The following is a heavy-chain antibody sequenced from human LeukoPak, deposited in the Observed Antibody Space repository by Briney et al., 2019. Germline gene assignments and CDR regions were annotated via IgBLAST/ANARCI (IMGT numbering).Heavy chain of an antibody. V-gene: IGHV4-34*01. CDR2: INHSGST. J-gene: IGHJ4*02. CDR3: AWESYGGHDY. Sequence: PSETLSLTCAVYGGSFSGYYWSWIRQPPGKGLEWIGEINHSGSTNYNPSLKSRVTISVDTSKNQFSLKLSSVTAADTAVYYCAWESYGGHDYWGQGTLVTVSS. CDR1: GGSFSGYY. D-gene: IGHD5-18*01.